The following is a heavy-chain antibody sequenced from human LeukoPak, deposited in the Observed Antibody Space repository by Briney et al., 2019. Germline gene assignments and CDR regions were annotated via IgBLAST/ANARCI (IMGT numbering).Heavy chain of an antibody. J-gene: IGHJ6*02. V-gene: IGHV4-61*05. CDR3: ARDRPFASDNQILGYYGMDV. D-gene: IGHD3-3*01. Sequence: SETLSLTCTVSRGSISYNSNYWSWIRQPPGKGLEWIGYTSSSGDTNYNPSLKSRVTISADMSRNQFSLELRSVTAADTAVYYCARDRPFASDNQILGYYGMDVWGQGTTVTVSS. CDR1: RGSISYNSNY. CDR2: TSSSGDT.